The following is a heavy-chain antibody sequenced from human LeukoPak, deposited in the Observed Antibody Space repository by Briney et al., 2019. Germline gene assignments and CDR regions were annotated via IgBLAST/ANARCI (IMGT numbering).Heavy chain of an antibody. CDR3: ATPAVAGTSY. J-gene: IGHJ4*02. Sequence: PSQTLSLTCTVSGGSISSGGYYWSWIRQPPGKGLEWIGHIYHSGTTYYNPSLKSRVTISVDKSKNQFSLKLTSVTAADTAVYYCATPAVAGTSYWGQGTLVTVSS. D-gene: IGHD6-19*01. CDR1: GGSISSGGYY. CDR2: IYHSGTT. V-gene: IGHV4-30-2*01.